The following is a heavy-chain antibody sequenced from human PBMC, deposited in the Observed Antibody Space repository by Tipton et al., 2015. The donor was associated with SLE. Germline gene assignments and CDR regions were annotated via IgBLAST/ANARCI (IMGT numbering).Heavy chain of an antibody. Sequence: QSGPEVKKPGASVRVSCKASGYTFTTYGISWVRQAPGQGPEWMGWISTYNGNTNYAQKLQGRVTMTSDTSTSTAYMELRSLRSDDTAIYYCARVRVDTAMGVFDFWGQGTLVTVSS. D-gene: IGHD5-18*01. CDR3: ARVRVDTAMGVFDF. CDR1: GYTFTTYG. J-gene: IGHJ4*02. CDR2: ISTYNGNT. V-gene: IGHV1-18*01.